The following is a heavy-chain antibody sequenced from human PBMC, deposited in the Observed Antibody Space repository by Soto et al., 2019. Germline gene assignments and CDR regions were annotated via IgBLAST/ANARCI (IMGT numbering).Heavy chain of an antibody. Sequence: SETLSLTCTVSGGSISSGGYYWSWIRQHPGKGLEWIGYIYYSGSTYYNPSLKSRVTISVDTSKNQFSLKLSYVTAADTAVYYCASGINYYDSSGYYAWGAFDIWGQGTMVTVSS. D-gene: IGHD3-22*01. CDR1: GGSISSGGYY. CDR3: ASGINYYDSSGYYAWGAFDI. V-gene: IGHV4-31*03. CDR2: IYYSGST. J-gene: IGHJ3*02.